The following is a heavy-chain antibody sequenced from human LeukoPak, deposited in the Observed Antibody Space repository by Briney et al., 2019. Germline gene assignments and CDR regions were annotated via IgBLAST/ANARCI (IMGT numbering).Heavy chain of an antibody. CDR3: AKEYHRVHDAFDT. J-gene: IGHJ3*02. Sequence: GGSLRLSCVASGFTFSSESIHWVRQAPGKGLEWVAVISYDGSKKYYADSVKGRYTISRDNSRSTVYLQMNSLTTEDTAVYHCAKEYHRVHDAFDTWGHGTTVTVSS. CDR1: GFTFSSES. D-gene: IGHD2-2*01. V-gene: IGHV3-30*18. CDR2: ISYDGSKK.